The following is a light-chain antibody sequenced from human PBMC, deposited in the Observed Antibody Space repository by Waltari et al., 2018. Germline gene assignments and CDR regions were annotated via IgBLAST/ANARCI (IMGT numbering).Light chain of an antibody. CDR3: QQFNASPRT. V-gene: IGKV1-9*01. CDR1: QGVNVY. CDR2: AAS. Sequence: IQLTQSPSSLSASVGDRVTITCRASQGVNVYLAWYQQKPGKAPKLLIYAASNLQSGVSSRFSGSGSGTDFTLTINSLQPEDIATYYCQQFNASPRTFGQGTNVEIK. J-gene: IGKJ1*01.